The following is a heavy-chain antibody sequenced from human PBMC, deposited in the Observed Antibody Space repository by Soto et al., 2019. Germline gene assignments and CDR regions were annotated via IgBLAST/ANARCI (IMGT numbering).Heavy chain of an antibody. D-gene: IGHD3-16*02. Sequence: SETLSLTCTVSGDSISSLYWSWIRQPPGKGLEWIGYIYYSGSTNYNPSLKSRVTISVDTSKNQFSLKLSSVTAADTAVYYCARRVDYVWGSYRYSPYFDYWGQGTLVTVSS. J-gene: IGHJ4*02. V-gene: IGHV4-59*08. CDR2: IYYSGST. CDR3: ARRVDYVWGSYRYSPYFDY. CDR1: GDSISSLY.